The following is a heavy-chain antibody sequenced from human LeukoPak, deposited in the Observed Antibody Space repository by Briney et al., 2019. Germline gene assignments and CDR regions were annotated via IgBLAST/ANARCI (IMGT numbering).Heavy chain of an antibody. Sequence: PGGSLRLSCAASGFTVSANYMSWVRQAQGKGLEWDSVIHSGGSIYYTDSVKGRFTISRHNSKSTLYLQMYSLRTEDTAVYYCASGSRFDYWGQGTLVTGSS. D-gene: IGHD5/OR15-5a*01. V-gene: IGHV3-53*04. CDR3: ASGSRFDY. CDR2: IHSGGSI. CDR1: GFTVSANY. J-gene: IGHJ4*02.